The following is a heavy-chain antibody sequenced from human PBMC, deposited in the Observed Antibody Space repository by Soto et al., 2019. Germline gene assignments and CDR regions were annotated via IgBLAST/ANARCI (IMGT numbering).Heavy chain of an antibody. D-gene: IGHD1-1*01. Sequence: QVQLQESGPGVVKPSETLSLSCSVSGASISSYYWNWIRQSPGKRLEWIGYISYAGNTNYNPAHERRVTISADTANNQVSLTVTSGTAADTARYFCAREGVATVMGGFDLWGQGTPVTVSS. J-gene: IGHJ4*02. CDR3: AREGVATVMGGFDL. CDR2: ISYAGNT. CDR1: GASISSYY. V-gene: IGHV4-59*01.